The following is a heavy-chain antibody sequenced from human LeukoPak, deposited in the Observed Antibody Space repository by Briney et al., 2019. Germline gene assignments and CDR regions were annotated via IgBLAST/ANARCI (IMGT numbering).Heavy chain of an antibody. CDR3: AKGPLRLVVPAAMSDYYFDY. Sequence: GGSLRLSCAASGFTFSSYAMSWVRQAPGKGLEWVSAISGSGGSTYYADSVKGRFTISRDNSKNTLYLKMNSLRAEDTAVYYCAKGPLRLVVPAAMSDYYFDYWGQGTLVTVSS. CDR1: GFTFSSYA. J-gene: IGHJ4*02. D-gene: IGHD2-2*01. V-gene: IGHV3-23*01. CDR2: ISGSGGST.